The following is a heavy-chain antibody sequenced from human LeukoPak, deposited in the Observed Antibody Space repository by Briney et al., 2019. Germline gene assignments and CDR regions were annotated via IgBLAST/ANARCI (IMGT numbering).Heavy chain of an antibody. Sequence: QTGGSLRLSCAASRFTFSSYAMSWVRQAPGKGLEWVSAISGSGGSTYYADSVKGRFTISRDNSKNTLYLQMNSLRAEDTAVYYCAKDKVRTYGSGSSRPDYWGQGTLVTVSS. CDR1: RFTFSSYA. CDR2: ISGSGGST. D-gene: IGHD3-10*01. J-gene: IGHJ4*02. CDR3: AKDKVRTYGSGSSRPDY. V-gene: IGHV3-23*01.